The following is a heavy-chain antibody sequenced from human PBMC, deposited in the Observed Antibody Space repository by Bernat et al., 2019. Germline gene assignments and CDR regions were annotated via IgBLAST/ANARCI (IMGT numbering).Heavy chain of an antibody. D-gene: IGHD3-10*01. Sequence: QVQLQESGPGLVKPSETLSLTCTVSGGSISSYYWSWIRQPPGKGLEWIGYIYYSGSTNYNPSLTSRVTISVDTSKNQFSLKLSSVTAADTAVYYCARIKPLWFGELVAFDIWGQGTMVTVSS. CDR3: ARIKPLWFGELVAFDI. CDR1: GGSISSYY. J-gene: IGHJ3*02. CDR2: IYYSGST. V-gene: IGHV4-59*01.